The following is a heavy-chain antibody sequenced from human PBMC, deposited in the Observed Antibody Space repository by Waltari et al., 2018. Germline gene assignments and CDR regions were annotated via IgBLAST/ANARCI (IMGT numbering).Heavy chain of an antibody. CDR1: GFTFGSSP. J-gene: IGHJ4*02. CDR3: AREWGVMVGTAGFYFDY. CDR2: ISMGSSYV. D-gene: IGHD2-15*01. V-gene: IGHV3-21*01. Sequence: EVQLVGSGGGLVKPGGSLRLACAASGFTFGSSPMNWVRTSPGSVLECVSSISMGSSYVYYADSVKGRFTSSTDNAKNSLYLQMNSLRAEDAAVYYCAREWGVMVGTAGFYFDYWGQGTLVTVSS.